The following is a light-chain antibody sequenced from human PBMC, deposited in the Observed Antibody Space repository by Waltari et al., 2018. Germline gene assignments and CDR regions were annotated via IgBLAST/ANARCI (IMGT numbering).Light chain of an antibody. J-gene: IGKJ3*01. Sequence: GERATLSCRASQSVSSSYLAWYQQKPGQAPRLLIYGASSRATGIPDRFSGSGSGTDFTLTISRLEPEDFAVYYCQQYGSSRSTFGPGTKVDIK. V-gene: IGKV3-20*01. CDR1: QSVSSSY. CDR2: GAS. CDR3: QQYGSSRST.